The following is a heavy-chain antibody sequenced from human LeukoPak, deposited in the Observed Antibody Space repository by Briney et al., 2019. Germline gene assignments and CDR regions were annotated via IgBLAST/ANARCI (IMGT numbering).Heavy chain of an antibody. V-gene: IGHV1-69*05. D-gene: IGHD5-12*01. CDR2: IIPIFGTA. CDR1: GGTFSRYA. Sequence: GASVKVSCKASGGTFSRYAISWVRPPPGQGLEWMGGIIPIFGTANYAQKFQGRVTNTTDESTSTAYMELSSLRSEDTAVYYCARHSGYDVRGYYYYYMDVWGKGTTVTVSS. J-gene: IGHJ6*03. CDR3: ARHSGYDVRGYYYYYMDV.